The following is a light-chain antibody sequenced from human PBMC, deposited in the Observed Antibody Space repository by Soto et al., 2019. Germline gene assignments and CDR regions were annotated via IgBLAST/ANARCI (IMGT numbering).Light chain of an antibody. CDR2: GAS. V-gene: IGKV3-15*01. CDR3: QQYNNWPPWT. J-gene: IGKJ1*01. CDR1: QSVNTN. Sequence: TESAGTLSLSPSERGTLSFRASQSVNTNLAWYQQKPGQAPRLLIYGASTRATGIPARFSGSGSGTEFTLTISSLQSEDFAVYYCQQYNNWPPWTFGQGTKVDIK.